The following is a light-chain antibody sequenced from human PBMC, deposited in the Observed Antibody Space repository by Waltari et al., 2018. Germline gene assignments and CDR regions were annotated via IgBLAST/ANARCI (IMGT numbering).Light chain of an antibody. J-gene: IGLJ3*02. CDR1: NIGSKS. Sequence: YVLTQPPSVLVDPGKTARLTCGGDNIGSKSVNWYQQKPGQAPVLVMFYDSDRPSEIPERFSGSNSGNTATLTISWVEAGDEADYHCQVWDDVTDSGVFGGGTKLTVL. CDR3: QVWDDVTDSGV. V-gene: IGLV3-21*04. CDR2: YDS.